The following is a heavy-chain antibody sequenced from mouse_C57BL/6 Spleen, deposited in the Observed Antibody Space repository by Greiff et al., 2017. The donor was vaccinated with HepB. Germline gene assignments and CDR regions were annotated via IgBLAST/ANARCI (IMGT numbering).Heavy chain of an antibody. Sequence: VQLQQSGPELVKPGASVKISCKASGYTFTDYYMNWVKQSHGKSLEWIGDINPNNGGTSYNQKFKGKATLTVDKSSSTAYMELRSLTSEDSAVYYCARPYYDYEDAMDYWGQGTSVTVSS. CDR1: GYTFTDYY. V-gene: IGHV1-26*01. CDR3: ARPYYDYEDAMDY. J-gene: IGHJ4*01. CDR2: INPNNGGT. D-gene: IGHD2-4*01.